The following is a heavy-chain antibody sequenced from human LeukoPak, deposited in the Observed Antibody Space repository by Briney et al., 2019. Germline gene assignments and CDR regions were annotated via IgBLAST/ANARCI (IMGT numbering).Heavy chain of an antibody. CDR2: ISPSGGIT. Sequence: GGSLRLSCAASGFTFSSHGMNWVSQAPGKGLEWVSGISPSGGITYYTDSVKGRFTISRDNSKNTVSLQMNSLTGEDTAVYYCAREASYSSSWATFDNWGQGTLVTV. CDR3: AREASYSSSWATFDN. CDR1: GFTFSSHG. V-gene: IGHV3-23*01. J-gene: IGHJ4*02. D-gene: IGHD6-13*01.